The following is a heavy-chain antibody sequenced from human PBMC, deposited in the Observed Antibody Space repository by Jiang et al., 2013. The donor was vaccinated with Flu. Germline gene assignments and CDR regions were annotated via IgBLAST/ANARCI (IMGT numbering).Heavy chain of an antibody. Sequence: PGQGLEWMEGVNPIFGTTDYAQIFQGRVTIIADRSTSTAYMDLSSLRSEDTAVYYCARSSWGYSYGPFEYWGQGTLVTVSS. J-gene: IGHJ4*02. CDR2: VNPIFGTT. D-gene: IGHD5-18*01. CDR3: ARSSWGYSYGPFEY. V-gene: IGHV1-69*06.